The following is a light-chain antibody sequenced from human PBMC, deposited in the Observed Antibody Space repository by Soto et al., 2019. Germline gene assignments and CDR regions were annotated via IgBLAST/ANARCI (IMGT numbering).Light chain of an antibody. CDR1: SPNIGSNT. CDR2: SNS. J-gene: IGLJ2*01. Sequence: QSVLTQPPSASGTPGQRVTISCSGSSPNIGSNTVNWYQQLPGTAPKLLIYSNSQRPPGVPDRFSGSKSGTSASLAISGLQSEDEADYYCAAWDDSLNGVVFGGGTQLTVL. CDR3: AAWDDSLNGVV. V-gene: IGLV1-44*01.